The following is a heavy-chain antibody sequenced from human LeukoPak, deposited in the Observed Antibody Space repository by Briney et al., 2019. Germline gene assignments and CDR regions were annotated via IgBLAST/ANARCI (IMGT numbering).Heavy chain of an antibody. Sequence: SETLSLTCTVSGGSISSSSYYWGWIRQPPGKGLEWIGSNSGSTYYNPSLKSRVTISVDTSKNQFSLKLSSVTTADTAVYYCARDPVEMATPGHCFDYWGQGTLVTVSS. D-gene: IGHD5-24*01. CDR1: GGSISSSSYY. J-gene: IGHJ4*02. CDR2: NSGST. V-gene: IGHV4-39*07. CDR3: ARDPVEMATPGHCFDY.